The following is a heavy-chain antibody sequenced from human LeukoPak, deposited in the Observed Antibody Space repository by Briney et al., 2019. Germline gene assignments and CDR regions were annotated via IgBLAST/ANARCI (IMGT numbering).Heavy chain of an antibody. D-gene: IGHD3-22*01. CDR1: GGSFSGDF. CDR3: ARGSIYYGDSSAYFDS. J-gene: IGHJ4*02. V-gene: IGHV4-34*01. CDR2: INHSGST. Sequence: SETLSLTCSVYGGSFSGDFWTYSRQPPGNGLEWSGEINHSGSTSDNPSPKSRVTISRDTSTNQFSLRLTSVTAADTPVYYCARGSIYYGDSSAYFDSWGQGSLVTVSS.